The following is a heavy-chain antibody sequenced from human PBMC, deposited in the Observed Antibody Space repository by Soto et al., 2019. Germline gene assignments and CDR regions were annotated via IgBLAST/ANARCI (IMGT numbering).Heavy chain of an antibody. J-gene: IGHJ6*04. CDR2: ISGSGGST. V-gene: IGHV3-23*01. Sequence: GGSLRLSCAASGCTFGSYAMSWVRQAPGKWLEWLSAISGSGGSTYYADSVKGRFTISRDNSKNTLYLQMNSLRAEDTAVYYCAKVGLQYRYYYYGMDVWGEGTTVTAPQ. CDR3: AKVGLQYRYYYYGMDV. D-gene: IGHD4-4*01. CDR1: GCTFGSYA.